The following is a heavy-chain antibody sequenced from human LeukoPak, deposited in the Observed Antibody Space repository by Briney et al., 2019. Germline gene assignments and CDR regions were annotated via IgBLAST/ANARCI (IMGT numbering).Heavy chain of an antibody. D-gene: IGHD4-17*01. CDR1: GGSFSGYY. Sequence: KPSETLSLTCAVYGGSFSGYYWSWIRQPPGKGLEWIGEINHSGSTNYNPSLKSRVTISVDTSKNQFSLKLSSVTAADTAVYYCARHPDYGVPFDYWGQGTLVTVSS. CDR2: INHSGST. V-gene: IGHV4-34*01. J-gene: IGHJ4*02. CDR3: ARHPDYGVPFDY.